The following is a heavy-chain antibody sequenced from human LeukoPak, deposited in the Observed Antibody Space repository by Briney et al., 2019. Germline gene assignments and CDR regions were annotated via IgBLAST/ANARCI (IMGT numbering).Heavy chain of an antibody. J-gene: IGHJ4*02. CDR1: GGSISSYY. CDR2: IYYSGST. D-gene: IGHD2-2*01. Sequence: SETLSLTCTVSGGSISSYYWSWIRQPPGKGLKWIGYIYYSGSTNYNPSLKSRVTISVDTSKNQFSLKLSSVTAADTAVYYCARLEYGAFDYWGQGTLVTVSS. V-gene: IGHV4-59*01. CDR3: ARLEYGAFDY.